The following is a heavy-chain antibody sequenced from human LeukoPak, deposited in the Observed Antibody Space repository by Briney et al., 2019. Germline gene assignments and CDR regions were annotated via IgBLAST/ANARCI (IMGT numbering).Heavy chain of an antibody. D-gene: IGHD2-2*01. CDR2: IIPIFGTA. V-gene: IGHV1-69*05. J-gene: IGHJ4*02. CDR3: ATDPGYCSSTSCPRDY. CDR1: GGTFSSYA. Sequence: SVKVPSKASGGTFSSYAISWVRQAPGQGLEWRGGIIPIFGTANYAQKFQGRVTITTDESTSTAYMELSSLRSEDTAVYYCATDPGYCSSTSCPRDYWGQGTLVTVSS.